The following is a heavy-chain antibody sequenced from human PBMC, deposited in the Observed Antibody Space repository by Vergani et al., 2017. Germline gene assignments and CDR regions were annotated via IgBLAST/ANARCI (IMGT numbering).Heavy chain of an antibody. Sequence: QVQLQESGPGLVKPSETLSLTCTVSGYSISSGYYWGWIRQPPGKGLEWIGSIYHSGSTYYNPSLKSRVTISVDPSKNQFSLKLSSVTAADTAVYYCARAVVVPAVRGWFDPWGQGTLVTVSS. CDR1: GYSISSGYY. D-gene: IGHD2-2*01. V-gene: IGHV4-38-2*02. CDR2: IYHSGST. J-gene: IGHJ5*02. CDR3: ARAVVVPAVRGWFDP.